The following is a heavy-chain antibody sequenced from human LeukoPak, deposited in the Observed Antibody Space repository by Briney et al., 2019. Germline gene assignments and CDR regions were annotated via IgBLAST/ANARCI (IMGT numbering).Heavy chain of an antibody. CDR3: ARDLEVWFGEFGTFDY. Sequence: ASVKVSCKASGYTFTSYYMHWVRQAPGRGLEWMGIINPSGGSTSYAQKFQGRVTMTRDTSISTAYMELSRLRSDDTAVYYCARDLEVWFGEFGTFDYWGQGTLVTVSS. CDR1: GYTFTSYY. CDR2: INPSGGST. D-gene: IGHD3-10*01. V-gene: IGHV1-46*01. J-gene: IGHJ4*02.